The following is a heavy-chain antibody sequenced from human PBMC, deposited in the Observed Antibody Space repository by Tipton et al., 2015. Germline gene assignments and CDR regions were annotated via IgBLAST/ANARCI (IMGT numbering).Heavy chain of an antibody. V-gene: IGHV4-39*01. CDR2: LSYSGKT. J-gene: IGHJ5*02. CDR3: ARVPYRGGVIDP. Sequence: TLSLTCTVSGGSISNSNYYWGWIRQPPGKGLEWIGSLSYSGKTDYNPPLRSRVTISVDTSKNPFSLRLSSVTAADTAVYYCARVPYRGGVIDPWGQGTLVTVSS. D-gene: IGHD1-26*01. CDR1: GGSISNSNYY.